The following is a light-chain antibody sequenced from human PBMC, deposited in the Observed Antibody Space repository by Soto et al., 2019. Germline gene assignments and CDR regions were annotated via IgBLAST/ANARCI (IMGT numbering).Light chain of an antibody. CDR2: EVS. CDR1: SSDVGGYNY. Sequence: QSVLTQPPSASGSPGQSVTISCTGTSSDVGGYNYVSWYQQHPGKAPKLMIYEVSKRPSGVPDRFSGSKSGNTASLTVSGLQAEDEADYYCSSYAGSNNFVFVTATKVTVL. J-gene: IGLJ1*01. CDR3: SSYAGSNNFV. V-gene: IGLV2-8*01.